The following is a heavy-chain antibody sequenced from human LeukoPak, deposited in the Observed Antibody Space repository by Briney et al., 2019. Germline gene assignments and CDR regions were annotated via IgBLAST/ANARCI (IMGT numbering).Heavy chain of an antibody. Sequence: PGGSLRLSCAASGFTFSSYGMHWVRQAPGKGLEWVAFIRYDGSNKYYADSVKGRFTISRDNSKNTLYLQMNSLRAEDTAVYYCAKAIVVVPAARTDVDYWGQGTLVTVSS. CDR3: AKAIVVVPAARTDVDY. J-gene: IGHJ4*02. CDR1: GFTFSSYG. CDR2: IRYDGSNK. V-gene: IGHV3-30*02. D-gene: IGHD2-2*01.